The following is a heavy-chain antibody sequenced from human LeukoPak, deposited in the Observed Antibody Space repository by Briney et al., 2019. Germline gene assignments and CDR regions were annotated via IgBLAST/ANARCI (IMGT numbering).Heavy chain of an antibody. Sequence: PGGSLRLSCAASGFTFSSYAMSWVRQAPGKGLEWVSAISGSGGSTYYADSVKGRFTISRDNSKNTLYLQMNSLRAEDTAVYYCAKGTRFLEWLYLYYFDYWGQRTLVTVSS. CDR3: AKGTRFLEWLYLYYFDY. V-gene: IGHV3-23*01. CDR2: ISGSGGST. D-gene: IGHD3-3*01. J-gene: IGHJ4*02. CDR1: GFTFSSYA.